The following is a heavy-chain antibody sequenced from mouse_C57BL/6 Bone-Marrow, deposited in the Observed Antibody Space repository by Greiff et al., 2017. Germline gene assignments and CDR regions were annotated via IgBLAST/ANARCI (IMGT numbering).Heavy chain of an antibody. V-gene: IGHV1-80*01. Sequence: VKLQESGAELVKPGASVKISCKASGYAFSSYWMNWVKQRPGKGLEWIGQIYPGDGDTNYNGKFKGKATLTADKSSSTAYMQLSSLTSEDSAVYFCARFITTVVDYFDYWCQGTTLTVSS. J-gene: IGHJ2*01. D-gene: IGHD1-1*01. CDR3: ARFITTVVDYFDY. CDR1: GYAFSSYW. CDR2: IYPGDGDT.